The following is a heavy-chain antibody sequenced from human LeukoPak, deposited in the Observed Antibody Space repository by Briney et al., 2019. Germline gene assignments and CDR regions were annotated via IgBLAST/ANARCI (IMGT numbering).Heavy chain of an antibody. CDR3: ARPPSVGSPYDGFDI. V-gene: IGHV5-51*01. J-gene: IGHJ3*02. D-gene: IGHD1-26*01. Sequence: GESLKISCKGSGYSFTSHWIAWVRQLPAKSLEWVGIIYPADSDTRYSPSFQGQVTISADKSITTAYLQWSSLKASDTAMYYCARPPSVGSPYDGFDIWGQGTMVSVSS. CDR1: GYSFTSHW. CDR2: IYPADSDT.